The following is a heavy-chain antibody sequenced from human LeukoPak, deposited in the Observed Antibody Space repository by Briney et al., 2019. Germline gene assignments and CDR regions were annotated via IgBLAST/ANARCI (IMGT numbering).Heavy chain of an antibody. CDR2: IYYSGST. CDR1: GGSISSSSYY. CDR3: AKTSIYSNYVPAFDI. J-gene: IGHJ3*02. V-gene: IGHV4-39*01. D-gene: IGHD4-11*01. Sequence: PSETLSLTCTVSGGSISSSSYYWGWIRQPPGKGLEWIGSIYYSGSTYYNPPLKSRHTISVDTSKNQFSLKLSSVTAADTAVYYRAKTSIYSNYVPAFDIWGQGTMVTVSS.